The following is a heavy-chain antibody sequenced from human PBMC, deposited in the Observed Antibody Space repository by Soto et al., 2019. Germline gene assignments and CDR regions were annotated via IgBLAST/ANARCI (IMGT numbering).Heavy chain of an antibody. J-gene: IGHJ3*02. D-gene: IGHD3-22*01. V-gene: IGHV4-31*03. Sequence: PSETLSLTCPVSGGSISSGGYYWSWIRQHPGKGLEWIGYIYYSGSTYYNPSLKSRVTISVDTSKNQFSLKLSSVPAADTAVYYCARAGYDSSGYFRDAFESWGQGTMVTVSS. CDR3: ARAGYDSSGYFRDAFES. CDR2: IYYSGST. CDR1: GGSISSGGYY.